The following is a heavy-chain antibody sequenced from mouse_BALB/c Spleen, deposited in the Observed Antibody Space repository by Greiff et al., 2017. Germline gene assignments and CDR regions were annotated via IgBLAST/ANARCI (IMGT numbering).Heavy chain of an antibody. CDR3: AKFITTDYYAMDY. Sequence: EVQGVESGGGLVQPGGSRKLSCAASGFTFSSFGMHWVRQAPEKGLEWVAYISSGSSTIYYADTVKGRFTISRDNPKNTLFLQMTSLRSEDTAMYYCAKFITTDYYAMDYWGQGTSVTVSS. D-gene: IGHD1-2*01. V-gene: IGHV5-17*02. J-gene: IGHJ4*01. CDR1: GFTFSSFG. CDR2: ISSGSSTI.